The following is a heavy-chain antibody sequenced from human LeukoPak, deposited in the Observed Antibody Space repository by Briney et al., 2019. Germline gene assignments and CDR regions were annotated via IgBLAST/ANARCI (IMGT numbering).Heavy chain of an antibody. V-gene: IGHV1-8*01. CDR1: GYTFINND. Sequence: ASVKVSCKAPGYTFINNDINWVRQAPGQGLEWMAWIDPKNGNRGYAQNFQGRVTMTTDISINTAYLELSSLRSEDTAVYYCARSHTQKEFCGGGRCYPTVWWFDPWGQGTLVTVS. D-gene: IGHD2-15*01. J-gene: IGHJ5*02. CDR3: ARSHTQKEFCGGGRCYPTVWWFDP. CDR2: IDPKNGNR.